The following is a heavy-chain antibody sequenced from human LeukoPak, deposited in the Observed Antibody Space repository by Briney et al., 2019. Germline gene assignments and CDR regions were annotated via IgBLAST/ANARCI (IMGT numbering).Heavy chain of an antibody. CDR1: GYTFTGYY. CDR2: INPNSGDT. CDR3: ARKATGQYGMDV. V-gene: IGHV1-2*02. J-gene: IGHJ6*02. D-gene: IGHD6-13*01. Sequence: GASVKVSCKASGYTFTGYYMHWVRQPPGQGLEWMGWINPNSGDTNYAQKFQGRVTLTGETSINTVYMELSRLRFDDTAVYYCARKATGQYGMDVWGQGKTVTVSS.